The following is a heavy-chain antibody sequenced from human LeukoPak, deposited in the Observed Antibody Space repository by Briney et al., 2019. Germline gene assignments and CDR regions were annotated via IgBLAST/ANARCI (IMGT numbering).Heavy chain of an antibody. CDR3: ARDPAYDYVWGSPTGVDI. D-gene: IGHD3-16*01. V-gene: IGHV4-30-4*08. CDR2: IYYSGST. CDR1: GGSISSGDYH. Sequence: SQTLSLTCTVSGGSISSGDYHWSWIRQPPGKGLEWIGYIYYSGSTYCNPSLKSRVTISVDTSKNQFSLKLSSVTAADTAVYYCARDPAYDYVWGSPTGVDIWGQGIMVTVSS. J-gene: IGHJ3*02.